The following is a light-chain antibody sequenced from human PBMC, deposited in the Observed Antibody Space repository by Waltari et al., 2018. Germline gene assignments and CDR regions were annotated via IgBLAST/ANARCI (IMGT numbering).Light chain of an antibody. J-gene: IGLJ3*02. CDR3: QSYDKTLSAWV. Sequence: QSVLTQPPSVSGAPGQRVTVSCTGSTPNTGAGYDVQWYRQFPGTAPKLLIYANNNRPSGVPDRFSASKSGASASLAITGLQAEDEADYYCQSYDKTLSAWVFGGGTKLTVL. V-gene: IGLV1-40*01. CDR1: TPNTGAGYD. CDR2: ANN.